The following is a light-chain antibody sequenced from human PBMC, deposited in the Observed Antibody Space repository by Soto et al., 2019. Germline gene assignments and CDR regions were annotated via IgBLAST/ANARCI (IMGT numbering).Light chain of an antibody. CDR2: GVY. J-gene: IGKJ1*01. V-gene: IGKV3-20*01. CDR3: QQYGSSRT. CDR1: QSLRTHS. Sequence: EMVLTQSPGTLSLSLGERATLACRASQSLRTHSLAGYQQKPGQAPRLLISGVYSRAAGIPDRFSGSGSGTDFTLTISRLEPEDFAVYYCQQYGSSRTFGQGTKVDIK.